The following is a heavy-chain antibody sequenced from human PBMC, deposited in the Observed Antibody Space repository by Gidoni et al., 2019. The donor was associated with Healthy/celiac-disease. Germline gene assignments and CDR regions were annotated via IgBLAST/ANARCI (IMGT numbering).Heavy chain of an antibody. CDR1: GHPLTRYG. CDR3: ATILTTDDAFDI. V-gene: IGHV1-18*04. CDR2: LSAYNGNT. D-gene: IGHD2-21*01. Sequence: QVQLVQSGAEVKKPGQPGKASCKASGHPLTRYGISWVRQAPGQGLEWMGWLSAYNGNTNHAQKLQGRVTMTTDTSTSTAYMELRSLRSDDTAVYYCATILTTDDAFDIWGQGTMVTVSS. J-gene: IGHJ3*02.